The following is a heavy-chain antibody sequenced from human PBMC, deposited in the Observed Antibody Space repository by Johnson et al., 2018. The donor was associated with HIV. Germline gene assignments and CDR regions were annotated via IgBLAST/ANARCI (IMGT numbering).Heavy chain of an antibody. Sequence: QVQLVESGGGLVKPGGSLRLSCAASGFTFSDYYMSWIRQAPGKGLEWVSYISSSGGTIYYADSVKGRFTISRDNSKNTLYRKMNSLRAEETAVYYCARDRSENAFDIWGQGTMVTVSS. J-gene: IGHJ3*02. CDR1: GFTFSDYY. V-gene: IGHV3-11*04. CDR3: ARDRSENAFDI. CDR2: ISSSGGTI.